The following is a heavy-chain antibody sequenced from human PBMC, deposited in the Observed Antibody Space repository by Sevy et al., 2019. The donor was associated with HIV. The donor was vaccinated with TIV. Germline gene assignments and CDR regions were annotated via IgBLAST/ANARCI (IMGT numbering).Heavy chain of an antibody. D-gene: IGHD2-21*01. J-gene: IGHJ4*02. CDR3: AKCGSSSVVIATIEH. V-gene: IGHV3-30*18. Sequence: GGSLRLSCAASGFTFSTYGMYWVRQTPGKGLECVALISYDGSIKYYADSVKGRFTISRDNSKNTLFLQMNSLRAEGTAVYYCAKCGSSSVVIATIEHWGQGALVTVSS. CDR1: GFTFSTYG. CDR2: ISYDGSIK.